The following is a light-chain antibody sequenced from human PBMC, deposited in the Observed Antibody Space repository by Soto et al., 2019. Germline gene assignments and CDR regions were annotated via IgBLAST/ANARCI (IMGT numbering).Light chain of an antibody. CDR1: QSPLYSDGNTY. J-gene: IGKJ1*01. V-gene: IGKV2-30*01. Sequence: DVVMTQSPLSLPVTLGQPASISCRSSQSPLYSDGNTYLSWFQQRPGQSPRRLIYKVSNRDSGVPDRFSGSGSGTDFTLKISRVEAEDVGVYYCMQGTNWPWTFGQGTKVEI. CDR2: KVS. CDR3: MQGTNWPWT.